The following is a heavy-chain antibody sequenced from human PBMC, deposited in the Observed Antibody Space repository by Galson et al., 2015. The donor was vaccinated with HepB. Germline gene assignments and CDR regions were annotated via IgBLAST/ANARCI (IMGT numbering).Heavy chain of an antibody. V-gene: IGHV3-30-3*01. Sequence: SLRLSCAASGFTFSSYAMHWVRQAPGKGLEWVAVISYDGSNKYYADSVKGRFTISRDNSKNTLYLQMNSLRAEDTAVYYCARGRRSSGWYYQGGAFDIWGQGTMVTVSS. CDR2: ISYDGSNK. CDR3: ARGRRSSGWYYQGGAFDI. J-gene: IGHJ3*02. CDR1: GFTFSSYA. D-gene: IGHD6-19*01.